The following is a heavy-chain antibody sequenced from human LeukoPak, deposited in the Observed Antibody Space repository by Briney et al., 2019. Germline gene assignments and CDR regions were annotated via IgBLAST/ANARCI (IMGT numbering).Heavy chain of an antibody. J-gene: IGHJ4*02. V-gene: IGHV4-34*01. CDR1: GGSFSGYY. D-gene: IGHD4-23*01. CDR3: ARWAVITSFDY. Sequence: PSETLSLTCAVYGGSFSGYYWSWIRQPPGKGLEWIGEINHSGSTNYNPSLKSRVTISVDTSKNQFSLKLSSVTASDTAVYYCARWAVITSFDYRGQGTLVTVSS. CDR2: INHSGST.